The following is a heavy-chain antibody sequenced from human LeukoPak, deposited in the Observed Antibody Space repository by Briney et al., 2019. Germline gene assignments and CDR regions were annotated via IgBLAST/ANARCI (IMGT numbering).Heavy chain of an antibody. D-gene: IGHD6-13*01. CDR3: AKDITIAAAGTDFYYGMDV. CDR2: ISGDGGST. Sequence: GGSLRLSCAASGFTFDDYAMHWVRQAPGKGLEWVSLISGDGGSTYYADSVKGRFTISRDNSKNSLYLQMNSLRTEDTALYYCAKDITIAAAGTDFYYGMDVWGQGTTVTVSS. V-gene: IGHV3-43*02. J-gene: IGHJ6*02. CDR1: GFTFDDYA.